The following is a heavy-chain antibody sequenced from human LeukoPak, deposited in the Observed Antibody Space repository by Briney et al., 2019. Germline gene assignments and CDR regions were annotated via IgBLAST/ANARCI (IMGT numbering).Heavy chain of an antibody. Sequence: SETLSLTCTVSGGSISSYYWRWIRQPPGKGLEWIGYIYTSGSTNYNPSLKSRVTISVDTSKNQFSLKLSSVTAADTAVYYCARRGQQLVHGGYYYYYYMDVWGKGTTVTVSS. CDR3: ARRGQQLVHGGYYYYYYMDV. V-gene: IGHV4-4*09. D-gene: IGHD6-13*01. CDR2: IYTSGST. J-gene: IGHJ6*03. CDR1: GGSISSYY.